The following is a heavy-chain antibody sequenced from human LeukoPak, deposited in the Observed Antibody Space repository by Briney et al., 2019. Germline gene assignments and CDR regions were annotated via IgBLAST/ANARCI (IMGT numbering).Heavy chain of an antibody. J-gene: IGHJ4*02. Sequence: GGSLRLSCAASGFTFSNYAMSWVRRAPGKGLEWVSAISGSGDNTYYADSVKGRFTISRDNSKNTLYLQMNSLRAEDTAVYYCVGSGRTFDYWGQGTLVTVSS. CDR1: GFTFSNYA. V-gene: IGHV3-23*01. D-gene: IGHD3-10*01. CDR3: VGSGRTFDY. CDR2: ISGSGDNT.